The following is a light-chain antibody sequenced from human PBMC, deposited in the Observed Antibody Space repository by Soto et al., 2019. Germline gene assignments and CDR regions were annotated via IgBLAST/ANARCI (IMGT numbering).Light chain of an antibody. CDR2: YDN. CDR3: GSWDSSLSAYV. CDR1: SSNIGGNS. J-gene: IGLJ1*01. V-gene: IGLV1-51*01. Sequence: QSALTQPPSVSAAPGQKVTISCSGSSSNIGGNSVSWYQQPPGPAPKLLIYYDNKRRSGIPYRFSGSKSGTSATLGITGFQTGVEADYYCGSWDSSLSAYVFGTGTKV.